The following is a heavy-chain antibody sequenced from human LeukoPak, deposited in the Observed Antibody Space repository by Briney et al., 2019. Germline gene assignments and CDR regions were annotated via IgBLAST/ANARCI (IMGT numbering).Heavy chain of an antibody. J-gene: IGHJ4*02. Sequence: SETLSLTCTVSGDSISSYYWSWIRQPAGKGLEWIGRIYTSGNTNYNPYLKSRVTMSVDTSKNQFSLKLSSVTAADTAVYYCARDRGDYGSGSYLGYWGQGTQVIVSS. V-gene: IGHV4-4*07. CDR1: GDSISSYY. CDR3: ARDRGDYGSGSYLGY. D-gene: IGHD3-10*01. CDR2: IYTSGNT.